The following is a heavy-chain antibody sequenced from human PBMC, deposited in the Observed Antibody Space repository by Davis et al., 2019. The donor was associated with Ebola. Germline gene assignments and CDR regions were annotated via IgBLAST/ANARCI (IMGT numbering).Heavy chain of an antibody. Sequence: GESLKISCAASGFTFSNAWMSWVRQAPGKGLEWVGRIKSKTDGGTTDYAAPVKGRFTISRDDSKNTLYLQMNSLKTEDTAVYYCTTEYCGGDCYVSDFDYWGQGTLVTVSS. V-gene: IGHV3-15*01. CDR1: GFTFSNAW. J-gene: IGHJ4*02. CDR2: IKSKTDGGTT. D-gene: IGHD2-21*02. CDR3: TTEYCGGDCYVSDFDY.